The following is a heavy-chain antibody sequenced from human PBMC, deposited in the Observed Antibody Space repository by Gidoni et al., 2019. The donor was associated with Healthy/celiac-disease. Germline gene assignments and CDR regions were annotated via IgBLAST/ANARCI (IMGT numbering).Heavy chain of an antibody. D-gene: IGHD2-15*01. CDR3: AKGGVVVVAATIYYYYYMDV. J-gene: IGHJ6*03. CDR1: GFPFSSYA. CDR2: IGGGGGST. V-gene: IGHV3-23*01. Sequence: EVQLLEAGGGLVQPGGSLRLSCAASGFPFSSYAMSWVRQAPGKGLGWVSAIGGGGGSTYYADYVKGRFTIARDNSKNTLYLQMNSLRAEDTAVYYCAKGGVVVVAATIYYYYYMDVWGKGTTVTVSS.